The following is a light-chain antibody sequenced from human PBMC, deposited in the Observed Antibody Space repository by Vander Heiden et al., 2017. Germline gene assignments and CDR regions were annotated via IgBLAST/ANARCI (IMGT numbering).Light chain of an antibody. CDR2: AAS. CDR1: QGITDN. J-gene: IGKJ1*01. CDR3: LQYNAYPLT. V-gene: IGKV1-17*02. Sequence: DIQMTQSPSSLSASVGDRVTVTCRASQGITDNLQWYQQKPGKAHKRLIYAASRLQSGIPSRFSGSGSGTDFTLTISNLQPEDFATYYCLQYNAYPLTFGQGTKVEIK.